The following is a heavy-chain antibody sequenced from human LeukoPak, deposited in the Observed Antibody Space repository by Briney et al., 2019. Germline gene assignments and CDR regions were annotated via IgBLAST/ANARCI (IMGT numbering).Heavy chain of an antibody. CDR2: IYYSGST. CDR1: GGSISSYY. V-gene: IGHV4-59*01. D-gene: IGHD2-2*01. CDR3: ARVIGSYCSSTSCPVLSYYYYYGMDA. Sequence: PSGTLSLTCTVSGGSISSYYWSWIRQPPGKGLEWIGYIYYSGSTNYNPSLKSRVTISVDTSKNQFSLKLSSVTAADTAVYYCARVIGSYCSSTSCPVLSYYYYYGMDAWGQGTTVTVSS. J-gene: IGHJ6*02.